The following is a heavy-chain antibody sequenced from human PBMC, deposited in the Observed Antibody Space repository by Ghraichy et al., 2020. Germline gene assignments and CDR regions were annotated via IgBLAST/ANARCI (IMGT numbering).Heavy chain of an antibody. CDR3: ATLPDSQVPAAIPTNNWFDP. D-gene: IGHD2-2*01. CDR2: INHSGST. CDR1: GGSFSNYY. J-gene: IGHJ5*02. Sequence: ESLNISCAVYGGSFSNYYWSWIRQPPGKGLEWIGEINHSGSTNYNPSLKSRVTISVDTSKNQFSLKVSSVTVADTAVYYCATLPDSQVPAAIPTNNWFDPWGQGTLVTVCS. V-gene: IGHV4-34*01.